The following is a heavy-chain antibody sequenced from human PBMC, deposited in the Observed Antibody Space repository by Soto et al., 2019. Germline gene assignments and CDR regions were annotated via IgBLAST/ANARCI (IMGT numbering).Heavy chain of an antibody. CDR1: GGTFSSYG. D-gene: IGHD3-10*01. Sequence: QVQLVQSGAEVKKPGSSVKVSCKASGGTFSSYGISWVRQAPGQGLEWMGGIIPIFGTANYAQKFQGRVTITEDETTSTANMELSSRRSEDTAVYYCARDEEYGNRGGSGTSRYYYYYNAMHVWGQGTTVTVSS. CDR2: IIPIFGTA. CDR3: ARDEEYGNRGGSGTSRYYYYYNAMHV. J-gene: IGHJ6*02. V-gene: IGHV1-69*01.